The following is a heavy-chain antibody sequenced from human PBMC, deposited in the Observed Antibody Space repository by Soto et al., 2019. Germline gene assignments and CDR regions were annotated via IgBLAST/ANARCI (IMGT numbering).Heavy chain of an antibody. J-gene: IGHJ4*02. CDR1: GDRVSSNSAA. D-gene: IGHD3-22*01. CDR3: ARLRDYYDSSGHFSEALDF. V-gene: IGHV6-1*01. CDR2: TYYRSKWYN. Sequence: SQSLSLTCAISGDRVSSNSAAWNWTRQSPSRGIEWLGRTYYRSKWYNDYAISVKRRLTINPDTSKNQFSMQLNSVTPEDTAGYFCARLRDYYDSSGHFSEALDFWGRGTLVTVSA.